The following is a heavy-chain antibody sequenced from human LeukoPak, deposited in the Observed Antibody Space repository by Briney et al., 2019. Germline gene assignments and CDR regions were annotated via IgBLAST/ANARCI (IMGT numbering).Heavy chain of an antibody. CDR3: AKVFTPRIAEADH. J-gene: IGHJ4*02. CDR1: GFTFSSYG. V-gene: IGHV3-30*18. Sequence: GGSLRLSCAASGFTFSSYGMHWVRQAPGKGLEWVAVISYDGSNKYYADSVKGRFTISRDNSKNTLYLQMNSLRAEDTAVYYCAKVFTPRIAEADHWGQGTLVTVSS. D-gene: IGHD6-19*01. CDR2: ISYDGSNK.